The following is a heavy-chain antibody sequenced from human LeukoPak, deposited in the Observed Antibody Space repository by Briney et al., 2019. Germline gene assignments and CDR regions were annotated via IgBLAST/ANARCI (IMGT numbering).Heavy chain of an antibody. D-gene: IGHD3-22*01. J-gene: IGHJ4*02. CDR2: ISNSGSTI. CDR3: ARSADSSGYFREIPLYYFDY. CDR1: GFTFSDFY. V-gene: IGHV3-11*01. Sequence: GGSLRLSCAASGFTFSDFYMTWIRQAPGKGPEWISHISNSGSTIHYADSLKGRFTISRDNAKNSLYLQINSLRAEDTAVYYCARSADSSGYFREIPLYYFDYWGQGTLVTVSS.